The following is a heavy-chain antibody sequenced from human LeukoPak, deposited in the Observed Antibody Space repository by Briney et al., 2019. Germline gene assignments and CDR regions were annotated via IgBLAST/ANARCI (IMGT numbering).Heavy chain of an antibody. J-gene: IGHJ4*02. V-gene: IGHV3-64*01. CDR1: GFTLSRCA. CDR3: AALTEGY. CDR2: ISNDGGST. D-gene: IGHD1-14*01. Sequence: GGSLRLSCAASGFTLSRCAMQWVRQAPGQGLEYVSGISNDGGSTYYASSVKGRFTISSDNSKNTLYLQMGSLRVEAMAVYYCAALTEGYWGQGTLVTVSS.